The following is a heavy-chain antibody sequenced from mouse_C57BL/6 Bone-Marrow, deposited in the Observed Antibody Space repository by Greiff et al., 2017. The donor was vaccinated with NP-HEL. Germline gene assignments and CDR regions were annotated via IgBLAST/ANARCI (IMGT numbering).Heavy chain of an antibody. J-gene: IGHJ4*01. Sequence: SGPVLVKPGASVKMSCKASGYTFTDYYMNWVKQSHGKSLEWIGVINPYNGGTSYNQKFKGKATLTVDKSSSTAYMELNSLTSEDSAVYYCARLRRDYYAMDYWGQGTSVTVSS. V-gene: IGHV1-19*01. CDR1: GYTFTDYY. CDR3: ARLRRDYYAMDY. CDR2: INPYNGGT.